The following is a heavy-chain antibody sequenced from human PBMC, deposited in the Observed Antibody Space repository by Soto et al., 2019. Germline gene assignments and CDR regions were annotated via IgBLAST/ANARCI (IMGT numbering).Heavy chain of an antibody. V-gene: IGHV4-31*03. Sequence: QVQLRESGPGLVKPSQTLSLTCTVSGASINGGGYYWSWIRQVPGKGLEWIGYIYFSGSTYYNPSLESRVTISRDTSHNQFSLQLSSVTAADTAVYYCASGKAWEVLLAYWGQGTLATVSS. CDR1: GASINGGGYY. J-gene: IGHJ4*02. CDR2: IYFSGST. CDR3: ASGKAWEVLLAY. D-gene: IGHD1-26*01.